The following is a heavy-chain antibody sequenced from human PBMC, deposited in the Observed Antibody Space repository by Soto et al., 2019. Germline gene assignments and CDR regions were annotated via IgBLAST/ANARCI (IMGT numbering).Heavy chain of an antibody. CDR2: ISSSSSYI. CDR1: GFTFSSYS. D-gene: IGHD2-2*01. V-gene: IGHV3-21*01. Sequence: GGSLRLSCAASGFTFSSYSMNWVRQAPGKGLEWVSSISSSSSYIYYADSVKGRFTISRDNAKNSLYLQMNSLRAEDTAVYYCARGYCSSTSCYVMDYWGQGTLVTVSS. J-gene: IGHJ4*02. CDR3: ARGYCSSTSCYVMDY.